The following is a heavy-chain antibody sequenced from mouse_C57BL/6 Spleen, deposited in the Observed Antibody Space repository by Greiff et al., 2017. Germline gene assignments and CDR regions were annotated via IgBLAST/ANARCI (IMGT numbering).Heavy chain of an antibody. D-gene: IGHD1-1*01. CDR3: ARSGTTVD. CDR1: GYAFSSSW. Sequence: QVQLQQSGAELVKPGASVKISCKASGYAFSSSWMNWVKQRPGKGLEWIGQIYPGDGDTNYNGKFKGKATLTADKSSSTAYMQLSSLTSEDSAVYFCARSGTTVDWGQGTTLTVSS. CDR2: IYPGDGDT. J-gene: IGHJ2*01. V-gene: IGHV1-80*01.